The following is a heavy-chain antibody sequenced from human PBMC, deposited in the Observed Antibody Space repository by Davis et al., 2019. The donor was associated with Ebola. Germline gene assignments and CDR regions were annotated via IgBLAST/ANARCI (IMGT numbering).Heavy chain of an antibody. Sequence: GESLKISCAASGFTFSSYWMSWVRQAPGKGLEWVANIKQDGSEKYYVDSVKGRFTISRDNAKNSLYLQMNSLRAEDTAVYYCARDAGIAVAGMYYGMDVWGKGTTVTVSS. CDR3: ARDAGIAVAGMYYGMDV. CDR2: IKQDGSEK. V-gene: IGHV3-7*01. CDR1: GFTFSSYW. D-gene: IGHD6-19*01. J-gene: IGHJ6*04.